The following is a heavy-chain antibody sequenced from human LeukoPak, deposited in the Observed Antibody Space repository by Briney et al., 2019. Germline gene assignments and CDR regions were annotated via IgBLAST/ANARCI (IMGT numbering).Heavy chain of an antibody. D-gene: IGHD2-2*01. CDR1: GLTFSSYS. J-gene: IGHJ4*02. CDR3: ARTKGSASSYQIVVVPAALDY. CDR2: ISSSSSTI. Sequence: PGGSLRLSCAASGLTFSSYSMNWVRQAPGKGLEWVSYISSSSSTIYYADSVKGRFTISRDNAKNSLYLQMNSLRAEDTAVYYCARTKGSASSYQIVVVPAALDYWGQGTLVTVSS. V-gene: IGHV3-48*01.